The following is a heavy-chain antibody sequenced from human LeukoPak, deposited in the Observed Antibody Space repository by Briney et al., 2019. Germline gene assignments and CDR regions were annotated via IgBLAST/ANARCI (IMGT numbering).Heavy chain of an antibody. CDR3: ARVRRDGYNFDY. V-gene: IGHV4-39*07. CDR1: GGSISSSSYY. D-gene: IGHD5-24*01. J-gene: IGHJ4*02. CDR2: IYYSGST. Sequence: PSETLSLTCTVSGGSISSSSYYWGWIRQPPGKGLEWIGSIYYSGSTYYNPSLKSRVTISVDTSKNQFSLKPSSVTAADTAVYYCARVRRDGYNFDYWGQGTLVTVSS.